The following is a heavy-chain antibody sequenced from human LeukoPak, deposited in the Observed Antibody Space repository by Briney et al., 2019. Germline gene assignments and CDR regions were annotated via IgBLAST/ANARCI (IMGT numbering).Heavy chain of an antibody. CDR2: INHSGST. V-gene: IGHV4-34*01. D-gene: IGHD6-13*01. J-gene: IGHJ6*02. CDR1: GGSFSGYY. Sequence: SETLSLTCALYGGSFSGYYWSWIRQPPGKGLEWIGKINHSGSTDYNPSLKSRVTISIGTSKNQFSLKLSSVTAADTAVYYCARWGRIAAAADYYYGTDVWGQGTTVTVSS. CDR3: ARWGRIAAAADYYYGTDV.